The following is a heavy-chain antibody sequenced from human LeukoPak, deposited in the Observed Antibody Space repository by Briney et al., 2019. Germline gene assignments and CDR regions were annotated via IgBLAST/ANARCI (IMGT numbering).Heavy chain of an antibody. D-gene: IGHD6-19*01. Sequence: SETLSLTCTVSGGSISSSSYYWGWIRQPPGKGLEWIGSIYYSGSTYYNPSLKRRVTISVDTSKNQFSLKLSSVTAADTAVYYCASPVAGTDGDFFDYWGQGTLVTVSS. CDR2: IYYSGST. J-gene: IGHJ4*02. CDR3: ASPVAGTDGDFFDY. CDR1: GGSISSSSYY. V-gene: IGHV4-39*01.